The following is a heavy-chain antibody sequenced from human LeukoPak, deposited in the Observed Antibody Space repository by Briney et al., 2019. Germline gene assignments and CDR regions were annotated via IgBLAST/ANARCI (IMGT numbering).Heavy chain of an antibody. CDR2: ISTYYGNT. CDR1: GYTFTSFG. CDR3: ARYEPAGTPVGY. V-gene: IGHV1-18*01. Sequence: ASVKVSCKASGYTFTSFGVAWVRQAPGQGLEWMGWISTYYGNTNYAQKLQGRVSMTTDTSTSTAYMELKSLRSDDTAVYYCARYEPAGTPVGYWGQGTTVTVSS. J-gene: IGHJ6*02. D-gene: IGHD6-13*01.